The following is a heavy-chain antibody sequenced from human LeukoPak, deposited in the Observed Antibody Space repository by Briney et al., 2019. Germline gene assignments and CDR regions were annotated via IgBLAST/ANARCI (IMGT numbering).Heavy chain of an antibody. J-gene: IGHJ6*04. CDR1: GYTFTSYY. V-gene: IGHV1-69*13. Sequence: SVKVSCKACGYTFTSYYMHWLRQAPGQRLAWMGGIIPIFGTANYAQKFQGRVTITADESTSTAYMELSSLRSEDTAVYYCAREYCSSTSCYSGGMDVWGKGTTVTVSS. CDR2: IIPIFGTA. D-gene: IGHD2-2*01. CDR3: AREYCSSTSCYSGGMDV.